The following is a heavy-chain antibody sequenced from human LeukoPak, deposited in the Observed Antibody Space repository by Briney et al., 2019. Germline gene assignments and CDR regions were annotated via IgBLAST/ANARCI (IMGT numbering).Heavy chain of an antibody. CDR2: ISWNSGSK. V-gene: IGHV3-9*01. CDR3: AKDDDYVWGSYFDY. Sequence: GGSLRLSCAASGLTFDDYATHWVRQAPGKGLEWVSGISWNSGSKGYADSVKGRFTISRDNAKNSLYLQMNSLRAEDTALYYCAKDDDYVWGSYFDYWGQGTLVTVSS. D-gene: IGHD3-16*01. CDR1: GLTFDDYA. J-gene: IGHJ4*02.